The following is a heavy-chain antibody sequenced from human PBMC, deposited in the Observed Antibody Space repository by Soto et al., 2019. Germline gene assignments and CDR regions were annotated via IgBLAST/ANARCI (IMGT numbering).Heavy chain of an antibody. D-gene: IGHD3-10*01. CDR3: AKDRFGEYFYYGMDV. CDR2: ISGSGGST. CDR1: GFTFSSYA. Sequence: EVQLLESGGGLVQPGGSLRLSCAASGFTFSSYAMNWVRQAPGKGLEWVSGISGSGGSTYYADAVKGRFTISRDNSKNTLYLQMNSLRAEDTGVYYCAKDRFGEYFYYGMDVWGKGTTVTVSS. J-gene: IGHJ6*04. V-gene: IGHV3-23*01.